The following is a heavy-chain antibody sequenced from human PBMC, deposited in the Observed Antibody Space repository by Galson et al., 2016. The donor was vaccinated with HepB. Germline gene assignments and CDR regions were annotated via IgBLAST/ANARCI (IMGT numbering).Heavy chain of an antibody. D-gene: IGHD5-18*01. J-gene: IGHJ4*02. Sequence: SLRLSCAVSGFRFSNYDLTWVRQAPGKGLERVAVISYDGSNEYYADSVKGRFTISRDNSKNTLYLQMNSLRAEDTAVYYCAKGGVWKQLWLSFDYWGQGTLVTVSS. CDR3: AKGGVWKQLWLSFDY. CDR2: ISYDGSNE. V-gene: IGHV3-30*18. CDR1: GFRFSNYD.